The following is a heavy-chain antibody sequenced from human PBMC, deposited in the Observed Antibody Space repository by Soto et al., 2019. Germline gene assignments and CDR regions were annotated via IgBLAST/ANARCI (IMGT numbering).Heavy chain of an antibody. CDR2: IRSRAKNYAT. D-gene: IGHD3-22*01. V-gene: IGHV3-73*02. J-gene: IGHJ4*02. Sequence: EVQLVESGGDLVQPGGSLKLSCAASGFTFSGSAMHWVRQASGKGLEWVGHIRSRAKNYATVYAASVKGRFIIPRDDSKNTAYLQMNSLKTDDTAVYYCTRTFDGSDYSSPDFDYWGQGTLVTVSS. CDR1: GFTFSGSA. CDR3: TRTFDGSDYSSPDFDY.